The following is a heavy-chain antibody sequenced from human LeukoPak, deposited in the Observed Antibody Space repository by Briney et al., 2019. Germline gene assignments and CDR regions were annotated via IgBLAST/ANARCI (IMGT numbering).Heavy chain of an antibody. D-gene: IGHD2-2*01. J-gene: IGHJ3*02. V-gene: IGHV4-30-4*01. Sequence: SETLSLTCTVSGGSISSGDYYWSWIRQPPGKGLEWIGYIYYSGSTYYNPSLKSRVTISVDTSKNQFSLKLSSVTAADTAVYYCARFGSNLYQPLLHTQNAFDIWGQGTMVTVSS. CDR1: GGSISSGDYY. CDR2: IYYSGST. CDR3: ARFGSNLYQPLLHTQNAFDI.